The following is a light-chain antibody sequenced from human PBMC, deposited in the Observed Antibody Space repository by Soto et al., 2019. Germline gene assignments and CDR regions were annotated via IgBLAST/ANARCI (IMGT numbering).Light chain of an antibody. Sequence: QSVLTQPPSVSAAPGQKVTISCSGTTSNVANNFVSWYQQFPGKAPKLLIYDDIRRTSGIPDRFSASKSGTSATLGITGLQTGDEADYYCGSWDSSLTANVFGTGTKVTVL. CDR1: TSNVANNF. J-gene: IGLJ1*01. V-gene: IGLV1-51*01. CDR3: GSWDSSLTANV. CDR2: DDI.